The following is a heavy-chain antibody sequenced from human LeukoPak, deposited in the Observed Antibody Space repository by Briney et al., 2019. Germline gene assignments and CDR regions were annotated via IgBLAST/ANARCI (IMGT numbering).Heavy chain of an antibody. CDR2: IRYDGSNK. Sequence: GGSLRLSCAASGFTFSSYGMHWVRQAPGKGLEWVAFIRYDGSNKYYADSVKGRFTISRDNSKNTLYLQMNSLRAEDTAVYYCARDGGLWFGELLGFDYWGQGILVTVSS. CDR3: ARDGGLWFGELLGFDY. D-gene: IGHD3-10*01. V-gene: IGHV3-30*02. J-gene: IGHJ4*02. CDR1: GFTFSSYG.